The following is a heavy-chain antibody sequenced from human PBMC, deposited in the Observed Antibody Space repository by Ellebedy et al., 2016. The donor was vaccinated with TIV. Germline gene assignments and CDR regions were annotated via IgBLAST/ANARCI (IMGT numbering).Heavy chain of an antibody. V-gene: IGHV3-48*01. CDR2: ISSSSNTI. Sequence: PGGSLRLSCAASGFTLSSYSMNWVRQAPGRGREWVSYISSSSNTIYYADSVKGRFTISRDNAKNSLYLQMNSLRAEDTAVYYCAKSFTANWFDPWGQGTLVTVSS. CDR3: AKSFTANWFDP. J-gene: IGHJ5*02. CDR1: GFTLSSYS.